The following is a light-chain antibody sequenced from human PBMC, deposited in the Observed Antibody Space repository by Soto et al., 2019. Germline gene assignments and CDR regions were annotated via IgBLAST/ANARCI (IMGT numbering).Light chain of an antibody. Sequence: DIQLTQSPSALSASVGDRITISCRARQSISRNLNWYQQMPGKAPNLLIYAARDLQSGVPGRFSGRGSGTEFNLTISRLQPEALATYYCQQSHSTPYTFGQGTTLEI. CDR3: QQSHSTPYT. V-gene: IGKV1-39*01. J-gene: IGKJ2*01. CDR1: QSISRN. CDR2: AAR.